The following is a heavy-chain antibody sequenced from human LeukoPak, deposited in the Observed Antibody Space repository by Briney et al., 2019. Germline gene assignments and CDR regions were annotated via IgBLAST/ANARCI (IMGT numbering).Heavy chain of an antibody. V-gene: IGHV3-30*18. CDR2: ISYDGSNK. J-gene: IGHJ4*02. D-gene: IGHD3-10*01. CDR3: AKGDPYVSGSYPVDY. Sequence: PGGSLRLSCAASGFTFSRYGMHWVRQASGKGLEWVALISYDGSNKYYADSVKGRFTISRDNSKNTLYLQMNSLRPEDTAVYYCAKGDPYVSGSYPVDYWGQGTLVTVSS. CDR1: GFTFSRYG.